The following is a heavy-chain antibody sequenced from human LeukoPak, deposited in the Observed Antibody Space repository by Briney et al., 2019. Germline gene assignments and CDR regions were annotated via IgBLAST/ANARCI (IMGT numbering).Heavy chain of an antibody. CDR1: VLTYSTYW. J-gene: IGHJ3*02. Sequence: GGSLRLSRSSSVLTYSTYWMHWFRQARGKGLVWVSRIDPGGNTVYADSVRGRFTVSRDNAKNTMYLQMNSLRVEDTALYYCASFRNTDIWGQGTTVTVSP. D-gene: IGHD2/OR15-2a*01. CDR2: IDPGGNT. V-gene: IGHV3-74*01. CDR3: ASFRNTDI.